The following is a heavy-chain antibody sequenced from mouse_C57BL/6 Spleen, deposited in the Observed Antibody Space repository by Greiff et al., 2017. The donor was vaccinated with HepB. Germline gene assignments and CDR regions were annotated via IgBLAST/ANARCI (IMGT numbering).Heavy chain of an antibody. CDR1: GYSFTSYY. CDR2: IYPGSGNT. CDR3: ASGGSSYGAY. D-gene: IGHD1-1*01. V-gene: IGHV1-66*01. Sequence: VKLMESGPELVKPGASVKISCKASGYSFTSYYIHWVKQRPGQGLEWIGWIYPGSGNTKYNEKFKGKATLTADTSSSTAYMQLSSLTSEDSAVYYCASGGSSYGAYWGQGTLVTVSA. J-gene: IGHJ3*01.